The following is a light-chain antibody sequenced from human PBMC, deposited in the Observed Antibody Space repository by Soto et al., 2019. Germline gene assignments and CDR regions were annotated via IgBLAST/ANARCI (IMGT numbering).Light chain of an antibody. J-gene: IGKJ4*01. Sequence: EIVLTQSPATLSLSPGERATLSCRASQSVSSYLAWYQQKPGQAPRLLIYDASNRATGIPARFSGSGSGTDFTLTISSLETEDFEVYYCQQRSNLPTFGGGTKVEIK. CDR1: QSVSSY. V-gene: IGKV3-11*01. CDR3: QQRSNLPT. CDR2: DAS.